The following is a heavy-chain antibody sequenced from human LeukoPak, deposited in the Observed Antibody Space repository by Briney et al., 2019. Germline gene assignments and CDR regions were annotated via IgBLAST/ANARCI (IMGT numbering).Heavy chain of an antibody. CDR1: GGSFSGYY. CDR2: INYSGST. D-gene: IGHD3-3*01. V-gene: IGHV4-34*01. J-gene: IGHJ4*02. Sequence: SETLSLTCAVYGGSFSGYYWSWIRQPPGKGLEWIGEINYSGSTNYNPSLKSRVTISVDTSKNQFSLKLSSVTAADTAVYYCARGILTIFGVVYYFDYWGQGTLVTVSS. CDR3: ARGILTIFGVVYYFDY.